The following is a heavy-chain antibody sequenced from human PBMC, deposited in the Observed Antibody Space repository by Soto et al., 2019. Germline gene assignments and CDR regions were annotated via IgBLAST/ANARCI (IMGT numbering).Heavy chain of an antibody. CDR2: ISSSSSYT. CDR3: ARDVGPVTIFGEALSGYFDF. CDR1: GFTFGNYA. J-gene: IGHJ4*02. Sequence: LRLSCAASGFTFGNYAMTWIRQAPGKGLEWVSYISSSSSYTNYADSVKGRFTISRDNAKDSLSLQMNSLRGEDTAFYYCARDVGPVTIFGEALSGYFDFWGQGTLVTVSS. V-gene: IGHV3-11*05. D-gene: IGHD3-3*01.